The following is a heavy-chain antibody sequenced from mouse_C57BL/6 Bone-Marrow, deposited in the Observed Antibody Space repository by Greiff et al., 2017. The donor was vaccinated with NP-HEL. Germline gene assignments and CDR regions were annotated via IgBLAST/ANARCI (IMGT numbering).Heavy chain of an antibody. CDR3: TRNYGSREDWYFDV. V-gene: IGHV1-15*01. J-gene: IGHJ1*03. Sequence: VQLQQSGAELVRPGASVTLSCKASGYTFTDYEMHWVKQTPVHGLEWIGAIDPETGGTAYNQKFKGKAILTADKSSSTAYMELRSLTSEDSAVYYCTRNYGSREDWYFDVWGTGTTVTVSS. D-gene: IGHD1-1*01. CDR2: IDPETGGT. CDR1: GYTFTDYE.